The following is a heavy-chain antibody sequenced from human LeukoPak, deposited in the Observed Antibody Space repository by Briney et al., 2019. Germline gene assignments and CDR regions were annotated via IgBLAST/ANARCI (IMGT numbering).Heavy chain of an antibody. D-gene: IGHD3-9*01. CDR3: ARDWTSILTGYFDY. J-gene: IGHJ4*02. Sequence: PGRSLRLSCAASGFTFSSYAMHWVRQAPGEGLEWVAVISYDGSNKYYADSVKGRFTISRDNSKNTLYLQMNSLRAEDTAVYYCARDWTSILTGYFDYWGQGTLVTVSS. V-gene: IGHV3-30*04. CDR2: ISYDGSNK. CDR1: GFTFSSYA.